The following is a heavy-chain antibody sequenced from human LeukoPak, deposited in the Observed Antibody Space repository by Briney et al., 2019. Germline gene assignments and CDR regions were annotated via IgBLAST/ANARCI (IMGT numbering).Heavy chain of an antibody. CDR3: AKGHDYCRGGSCRLSRDALDI. CDR1: GFTFSSYS. V-gene: IGHV3-48*01. Sequence: PGGSLRLSCAASGFTFSSYSMNWVRQAPGKGLEWVSYISSSSSTIYYADSVKGRFTISRDNAKNSLYLQMNSLRAEDTAVYYCAKGHDYCRGGSCRLSRDALDIWGQGTMVTVSS. J-gene: IGHJ3*02. CDR2: ISSSSSTI. D-gene: IGHD2-15*01.